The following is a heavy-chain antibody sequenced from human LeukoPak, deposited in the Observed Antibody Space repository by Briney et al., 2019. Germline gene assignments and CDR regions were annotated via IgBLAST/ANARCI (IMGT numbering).Heavy chain of an antibody. CDR2: IYTSGST. D-gene: IGHD3-3*01. CDR1: GGSFSGYY. Sequence: PSETLSLTCAVYGGSFSGYYWSWIRQPAGKGLEWIGRIYTSGSTNYNPSLKSRVTISVDTSKNQFSLKLSSVTAADTAVYYCARDLCITIFGVVTCWFDPWGQGTLVTVSS. V-gene: IGHV4-4*07. CDR3: ARDLCITIFGVVTCWFDP. J-gene: IGHJ5*02.